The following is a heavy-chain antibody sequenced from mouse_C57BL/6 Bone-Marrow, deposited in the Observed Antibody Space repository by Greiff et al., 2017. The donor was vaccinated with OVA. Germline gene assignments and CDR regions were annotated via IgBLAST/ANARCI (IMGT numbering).Heavy chain of an antibody. Sequence: QVQLQQSGAELVRPGASVKLSCTASGFNIKDYYMHWVKQRPGRGLEWIGRIDPNSGGTKYNEKFKSKATLTVDKPSSTAYMQLSSLTSEDSAVYYCARGLLRFFYAMDYWGQGTSVTVSS. CDR1: GFNIKDYY. CDR2: IDPNSGGT. V-gene: IGHV1-72*01. CDR3: ARGLLRFFYAMDY. D-gene: IGHD2-3*01. J-gene: IGHJ4*01.